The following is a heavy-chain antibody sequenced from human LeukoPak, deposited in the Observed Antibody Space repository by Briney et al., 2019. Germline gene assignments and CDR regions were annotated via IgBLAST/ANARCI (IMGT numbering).Heavy chain of an antibody. CDR3: ARAYYGGNSRELVRPDALDI. V-gene: IGHV1-18*04. CDR2: ISAYNGNT. Sequence: GASVKVSCKASGYTFTGYYMHWVRQAPGQGLEWMGWISAYNGNTNYAQKLQGRVTMTTDTSTSTAYMELRSLRSDDTAVYYCARAYYGGNSRELVRPDALDIWGQGTMVTVSS. D-gene: IGHD4-23*01. CDR1: GYTFTGYY. J-gene: IGHJ3*02.